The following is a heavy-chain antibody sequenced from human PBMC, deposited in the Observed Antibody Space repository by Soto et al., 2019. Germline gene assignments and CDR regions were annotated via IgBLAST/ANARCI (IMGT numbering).Heavy chain of an antibody. Sequence: QVQLVQSGAEVKKPGSSVKVSCKASGGTFGSYSINWVRQAPGQGLEWMGEIIPIFGTANYARKFQGRVKITADESTSTAYMELSSLRSEDTAVYYCARDGGRHSGGIDYWGQGTLVTVSS. V-gene: IGHV1-69*01. CDR3: ARDGGRHSGGIDY. CDR1: GGTFGSYS. CDR2: IIPIFGTA. D-gene: IGHD1-26*01. J-gene: IGHJ4*02.